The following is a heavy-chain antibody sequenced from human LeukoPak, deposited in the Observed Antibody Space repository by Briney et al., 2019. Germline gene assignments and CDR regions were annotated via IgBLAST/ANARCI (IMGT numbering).Heavy chain of an antibody. D-gene: IGHD2-15*01. CDR3: AREGYCSGGSCYTRATALDY. CDR2: ISYDGSNK. V-gene: IGHV3-30-3*01. J-gene: IGHJ4*02. Sequence: PGGSLRLSCAASGFTLSSYAMHWVRQAPGKGLEWVAVISYDGSNKYYADSVKGRFTISRDNSKNTLYLQMNSLRAEDTAVYYCAREGYCSGGSCYTRATALDYWGQGTLVTVSS. CDR1: GFTLSSYA.